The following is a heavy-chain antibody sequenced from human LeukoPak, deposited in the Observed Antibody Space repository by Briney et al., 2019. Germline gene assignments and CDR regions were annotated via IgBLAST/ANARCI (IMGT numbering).Heavy chain of an antibody. CDR2: IWYDGADK. CDR1: GFTFSSYG. V-gene: IGHV3-33*06. CDR3: AKAMSTDHYDSKGFYRVDFDS. D-gene: IGHD3-22*01. J-gene: IGHJ4*02. Sequence: PGRSLRLSCAASGFTFSSYGMHWVRQAPGKGLEWVAVIWYDGADKFYADSVKGRITISRDNSKNTLDLQINSLRAEDTAVYYCAKAMSTDHYDSKGFYRVDFDSWGQGTLVSVSS.